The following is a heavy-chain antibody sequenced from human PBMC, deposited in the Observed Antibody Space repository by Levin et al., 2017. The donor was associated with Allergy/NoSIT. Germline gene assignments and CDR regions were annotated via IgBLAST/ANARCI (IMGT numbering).Heavy chain of an antibody. Sequence: GASVKVSCQGSGYSFTSYWIGWVRQMPGKGLEWMGIIYPGDSDTRYSPSFQGQVPISADKSISTAYLQWSSLKASDTAIYYCARRGTRDYYYYMDVWGKGTTVTVSS. CDR2: IYPGDSDT. J-gene: IGHJ6*03. V-gene: IGHV5-51*01. CDR3: ARRGTRDYYYYMDV. D-gene: IGHD1-1*01. CDR1: GYSFTSYW.